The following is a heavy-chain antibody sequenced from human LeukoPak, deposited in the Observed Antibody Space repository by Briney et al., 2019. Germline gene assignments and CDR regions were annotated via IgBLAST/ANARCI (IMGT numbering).Heavy chain of an antibody. V-gene: IGHV3-74*01. CDR3: ANRPTVAVAGMEKAFDI. CDR1: GFAFSSYW. J-gene: IGHJ3*02. Sequence: GGSLRLSCAASGFAFSSYWMHWVRQVPGKGLVWVSRINSGGSSTAYADSVKGRFTISRDNAKNTLYLQMNSLRAEDTAVYYCANRPTVAVAGMEKAFDIWGQGTMVTVSS. CDR2: INSGGSST. D-gene: IGHD6-19*01.